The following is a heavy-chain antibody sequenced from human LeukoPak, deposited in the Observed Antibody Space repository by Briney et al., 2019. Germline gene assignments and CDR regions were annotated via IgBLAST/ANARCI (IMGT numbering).Heavy chain of an antibody. V-gene: IGHV3-23*01. CDR2: ISGSGGST. J-gene: IGHJ4*02. Sequence: ETLSLTCAVYGGSFSGYYWSWIRQPPGKGLEWVSAISGSGGSTYYADSVKGRFTISRDNSKNTLYLQMNSLRAEDTAVYYCAGGEMATPDYWGQGTLVTVSS. CDR3: AGGEMATPDY. CDR1: GGSFSGYY. D-gene: IGHD5-24*01.